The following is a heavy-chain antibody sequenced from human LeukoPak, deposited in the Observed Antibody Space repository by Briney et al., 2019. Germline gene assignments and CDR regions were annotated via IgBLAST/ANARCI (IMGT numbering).Heavy chain of an antibody. CDR2: INHSGST. D-gene: IGHD2-2*01. CDR1: GGSFSGYY. V-gene: IGHV4-34*01. CDR3: ARGYNIVVVPAAIPYDAFDI. J-gene: IGHJ3*02. Sequence: SETLSLTCAVYGGSFSGYYWSWIRQPPGKGLEWIGEINHSGSTNYNPSLKSRVTISVDTSKNQFSLKLSSVTAADTAVYYCARGYNIVVVPAAIPYDAFDIWGQGTMVTVSS.